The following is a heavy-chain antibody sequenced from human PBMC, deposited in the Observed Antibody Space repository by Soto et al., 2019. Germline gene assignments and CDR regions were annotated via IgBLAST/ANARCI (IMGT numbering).Heavy chain of an antibody. D-gene: IGHD3-9*01. V-gene: IGHV3-53*01. CDR1: GFTVGSNY. Sequence: EVQLVESGGGLTQPGVSLGLSCAASGFTVGSNYMSWVRQAPGKGLEWVSVIYSEGTPYYADSVKGRFTISRENSNNTLYLHMNNLRADDTAVYYCARSTYYDILTGSYYYYAMDVW. J-gene: IGHJ6*01. CDR3: ARSTYYDILTGSYYYYAMDV. CDR2: IYSEGTP.